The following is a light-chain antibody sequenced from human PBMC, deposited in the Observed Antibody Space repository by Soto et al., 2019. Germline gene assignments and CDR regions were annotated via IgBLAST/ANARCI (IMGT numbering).Light chain of an antibody. J-gene: IGKJ1*01. CDR3: KQLNNYPRT. V-gene: IGKV1-9*01. CDR1: QSIGRF. Sequence: DIQMTQSPSSLSASVGDIVTITCRASQSIGRFLNWYQQKPGKAPKLLIYVASTLQSGVPSRFSGSGSGKEFTLTISSLQSEDFATYYCKQLNNYPRTFGQGTKV. CDR2: VAS.